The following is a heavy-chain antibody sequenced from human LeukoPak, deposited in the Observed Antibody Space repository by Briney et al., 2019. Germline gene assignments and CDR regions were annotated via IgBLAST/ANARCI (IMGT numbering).Heavy chain of an antibody. CDR2: IYTSGST. CDR3: TRDFRDDFLSGYPFDP. CDR1: GGSIRNYY. V-gene: IGHV4-4*07. D-gene: IGHD3-3*01. J-gene: IGHJ5*02. Sequence: PSETLSLTCTVSGGSIRNYYWSWIRQPAGKGVEWIGRIYTSGSTNYNPSLKSGVTISVEKSKKHFSLKLSSVTAADTAVYYCTRDFRDDFLSGYPFDPWGQGTPVTVSS.